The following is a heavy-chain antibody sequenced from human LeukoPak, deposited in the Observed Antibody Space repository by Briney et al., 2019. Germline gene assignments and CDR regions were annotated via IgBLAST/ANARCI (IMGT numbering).Heavy chain of an antibody. Sequence: GASVKVSCKASGYTFTSYGMNWVRQAPGQGLEWMGWINTNTGNPTYAQGFTGRFVFSLDTSVSTAYLQISSLEAEDTAAYYCARDSPRGYSGYDFWGQGTLVTVSS. CDR3: ARDSPRGYSGYDF. CDR1: GYTFTSYG. CDR2: INTNTGNP. D-gene: IGHD5-12*01. V-gene: IGHV7-4-1*02. J-gene: IGHJ4*02.